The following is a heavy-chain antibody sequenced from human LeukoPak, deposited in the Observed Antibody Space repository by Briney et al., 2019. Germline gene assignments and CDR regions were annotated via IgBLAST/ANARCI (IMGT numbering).Heavy chain of an antibody. CDR1: GGSFSGYY. Sequence: PSETLSLTCAVYGGSFSGYYWSWIRQPPGKGLEWIGEVNHSGSTNYNPSLKSRVTISVDTSKNQFSLKLSSVTAADTAVYYCARDRDYGVTGRWFDPWGQGTLVTVSS. D-gene: IGHD4-17*01. CDR2: VNHSGST. V-gene: IGHV4-34*01. CDR3: ARDRDYGVTGRWFDP. J-gene: IGHJ5*02.